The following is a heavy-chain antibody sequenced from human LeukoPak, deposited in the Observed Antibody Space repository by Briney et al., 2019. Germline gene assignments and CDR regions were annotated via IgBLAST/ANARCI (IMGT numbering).Heavy chain of an antibody. CDR2: IYTTGST. CDR1: GASISGGSYY. CDR3: ARSPGGSGTRAFDI. V-gene: IGHV4-61*02. D-gene: IGHD3-10*01. Sequence: SETLSLTCTVSGASISGGSYYWSWIRQPAGKGLDWIGRIYTTGSTNYNPSLKSRVTISVDTSKNQFSLELNSVTAADTAVYYCARSPGGSGTRAFDIWGQGTMVTVSS. J-gene: IGHJ3*02.